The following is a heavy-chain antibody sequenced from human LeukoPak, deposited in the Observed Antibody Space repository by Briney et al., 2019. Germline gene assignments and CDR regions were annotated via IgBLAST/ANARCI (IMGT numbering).Heavy chain of an antibody. Sequence: ASVKVSCKASGFTCTNYDINWVRQATGQGLEWIGWMNPRNGNTGYAQKFQGRVTMTRDTSISTAYMELRSLRSEGTAVYYCVRDGEGVAISVNYWFDPWGQGTLVTVSS. CDR3: VRDGEGVAISVNYWFDP. D-gene: IGHD3-10*01. CDR1: GFTCTNYD. J-gene: IGHJ5*02. V-gene: IGHV1-8*01. CDR2: MNPRNGNT.